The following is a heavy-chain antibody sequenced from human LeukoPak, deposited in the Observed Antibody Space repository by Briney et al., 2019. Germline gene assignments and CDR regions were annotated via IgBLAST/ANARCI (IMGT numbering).Heavy chain of an antibody. J-gene: IGHJ6*02. CDR2: ISSSSSYI. V-gene: IGHV3-21*01. CDR1: GFTFSNYA. D-gene: IGHD3-3*01. Sequence: PGGSLRLSCAASGFTFSNYAMNWVRQAPGKGLEWVSSISSSSSYIYYADSVKGRFTISRDNAKNSLYLQMNSLRAEDTAVYYCARDGFTIFGVANYGGYYGMDVWGQGTTVTVSS. CDR3: ARDGFTIFGVANYGGYYGMDV.